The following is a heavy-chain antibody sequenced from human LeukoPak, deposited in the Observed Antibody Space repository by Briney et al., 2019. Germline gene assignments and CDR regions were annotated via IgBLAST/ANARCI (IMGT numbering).Heavy chain of an antibody. CDR2: ISGSGGST. J-gene: IGHJ6*03. Sequence: PGGSLRLSCAASGFTFSSYAMSWVRQAPGKVLEWVSAISGSGGSTYYADSVKGRFTISRDNSKNTMYLQMNSLRAEDTAVYYCAKREELNYYYYYMDVWGKGTTVTVSS. V-gene: IGHV3-23*01. CDR3: AKREELNYYYYYMDV. D-gene: IGHD2-21*01. CDR1: GFTFSSYA.